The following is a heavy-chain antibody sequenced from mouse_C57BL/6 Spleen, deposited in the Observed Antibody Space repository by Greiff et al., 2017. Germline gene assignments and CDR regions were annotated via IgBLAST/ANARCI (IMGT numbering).Heavy chain of an antibody. CDR2: IDPETGGT. Sequence: LVRPGASVTLSCKASGYTFTDYEMHWVKQTPVHGLEWIGAIDPETGGTAYNQKFKGKAILTADKSSSTAYMELRSLTSEDSAVYYCTRDYGDYWGQGTTLTVSS. CDR1: GYTFTDYE. V-gene: IGHV1-15*01. CDR3: TRDYGDY. J-gene: IGHJ2*01.